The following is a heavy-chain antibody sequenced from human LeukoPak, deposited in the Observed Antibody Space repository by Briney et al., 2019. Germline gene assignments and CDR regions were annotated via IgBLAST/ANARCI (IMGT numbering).Heavy chain of an antibody. V-gene: IGHV4-31*03. CDR2: IYDSGTT. CDR3: ARGGDRRGFDY. Sequence: SETLSLTCTVSGGSISSSSYYWGWIRQHPGKGLEWIGYIYDSGTTYYNPALQSRVTISVDMSDNHFSLKMKSMTAADTAVYFCARGGDRRGFDYWGQGTLVTVSS. D-gene: IGHD3-10*01. J-gene: IGHJ4*02. CDR1: GGSISSSSYY.